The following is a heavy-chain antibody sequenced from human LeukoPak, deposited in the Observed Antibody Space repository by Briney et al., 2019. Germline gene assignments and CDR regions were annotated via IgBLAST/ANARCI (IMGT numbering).Heavy chain of an antibody. CDR3: ARGSRSGYFYFDY. J-gene: IGHJ4*02. CDR1: GGSISDYY. V-gene: IGHV4-59*01. D-gene: IGHD3-3*01. Sequence: SETLSLTCTVSGGSISDYYWNWMRQPPGKGLEWIGYIYYSGRTNYNPSLKSRVSISVDTSKNQFSLKLSSVTAADTAVYYCARGSRSGYFYFDYWGQGTLVTVST. CDR2: IYYSGRT.